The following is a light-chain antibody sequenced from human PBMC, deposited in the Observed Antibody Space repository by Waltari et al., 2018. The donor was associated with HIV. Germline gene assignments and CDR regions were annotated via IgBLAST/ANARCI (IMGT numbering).Light chain of an antibody. Sequence: SYVLTQPPSVSVAPGQTARITCGGSSIGSKSVHWYQQKPGQAPVLVVSDDSDRPSGIPERVSGSKSGNTATLTISRVEAGDEADYYCQVWYSLTDPVVFGGGTKLTVL. CDR1: SIGSKS. V-gene: IGLV3-21*02. J-gene: IGLJ2*01. CDR3: QVWYSLTDPVV. CDR2: DDS.